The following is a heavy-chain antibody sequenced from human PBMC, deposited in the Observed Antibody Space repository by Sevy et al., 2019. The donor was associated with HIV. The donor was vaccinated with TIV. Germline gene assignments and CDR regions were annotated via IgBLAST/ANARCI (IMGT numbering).Heavy chain of an antibody. V-gene: IGHV3-7*01. CDR3: ATKGGSQPNDAFDT. J-gene: IGHJ3*02. Sequence: GGSLRLSCEASGFSFSRYWMSWVRQTPEKGLEWVANIKQDGSEKTYVDSVKGRFTIARDTAKNSLYLDMNSLRAEDTAVYYCATKGGSQPNDAFDTWGQGTMVTVSS. CDR1: GFSFSRYW. D-gene: IGHD5-12*01. CDR2: IKQDGSEK.